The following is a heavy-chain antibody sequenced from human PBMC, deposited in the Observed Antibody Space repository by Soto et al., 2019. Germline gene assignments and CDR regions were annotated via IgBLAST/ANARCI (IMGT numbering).Heavy chain of an antibody. Sequence: QVQLQQWGAGLLKPSETLSLTCAVYGGSFSGYYWSWIRQPPGKGLEWIGEINHRGSTNYNPSLKSRVTISVDTSKNQFSLKLSSVTAADTAVYYCARVRLRYFDWLVDYWGQGTLVTVSS. CDR1: GGSFSGYY. D-gene: IGHD3-9*01. CDR2: INHRGST. CDR3: ARVRLRYFDWLVDY. J-gene: IGHJ4*02. V-gene: IGHV4-34*01.